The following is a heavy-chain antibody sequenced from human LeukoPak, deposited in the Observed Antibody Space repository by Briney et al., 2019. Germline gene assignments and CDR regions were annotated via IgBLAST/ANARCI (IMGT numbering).Heavy chain of an antibody. Sequence: PGGSLRLSCVASRFTFSNYAMNWVRQAPGKGLEWVSSISSTSSNIYYADSVKGRFTISRDNAKDTLYLQMSSLRVEDTAAYYCARYLGGRNAFDIWGQGTMVTVSS. J-gene: IGHJ3*02. CDR2: ISSTSSNI. D-gene: IGHD3-16*01. CDR1: RFTFSNYA. CDR3: ARYLGGRNAFDI. V-gene: IGHV3-21*01.